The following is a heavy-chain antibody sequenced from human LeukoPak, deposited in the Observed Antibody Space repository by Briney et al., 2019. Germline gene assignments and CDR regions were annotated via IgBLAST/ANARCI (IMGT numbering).Heavy chain of an antibody. CDR1: GYTFISYD. V-gene: IGHV1-8*01. J-gene: IGHJ4*02. CDR3: ARGLYYYDSNGRTPYDY. CDR2: MNPNSGIT. Sequence: ASVKVSCKASGYTFISYDINWVRQATGQGLEWMGWMNPNSGITGYAQKFQGRVSMTRNTSINTAYIELSSLRSEDTAVYYCARGLYYYDSNGRTPYDYWGQGTLVTVSS. D-gene: IGHD3-22*01.